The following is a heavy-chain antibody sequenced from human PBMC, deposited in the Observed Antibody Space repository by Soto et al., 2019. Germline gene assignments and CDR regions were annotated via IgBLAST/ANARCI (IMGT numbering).Heavy chain of an antibody. D-gene: IGHD3-16*01. CDR1: GHTLASYA. CDR3: ARDPFYGWFDS. CDR2: MTPDSGDT. Sequence: QVQLVQHGAEVRKPGASVKVSCTASGHTLASYAINWVRQSTGQGLEWRGWMTPDSGDTAYAQKFQGRVTMTWDTSITTAYMEFSSLRSDDTAVYYCARDPFYGWFDSWGQGTLVTVSS. J-gene: IGHJ5*01. V-gene: IGHV1-8*01.